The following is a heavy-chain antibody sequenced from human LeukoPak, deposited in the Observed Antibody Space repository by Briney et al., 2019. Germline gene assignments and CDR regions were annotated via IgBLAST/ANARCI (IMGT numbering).Heavy chain of an antibody. V-gene: IGHV3-23*01. J-gene: IGHJ6*02. Sequence: ETLSLTCAVYGGSFSGYYWSWVRQAPGKGLEWVSATSGSGGSTYYADSVKGRYTISRDNSKNTVYLQMNSLRAEDTAVYYCAKVLDYYYYGMDVWGQGTTVTVSS. CDR1: GGSFSGYY. CDR3: AKVLDYYYYGMDV. CDR2: TSGSGGST.